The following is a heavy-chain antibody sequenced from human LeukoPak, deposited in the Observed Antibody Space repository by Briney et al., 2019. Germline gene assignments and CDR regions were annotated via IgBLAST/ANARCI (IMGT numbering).Heavy chain of an antibody. CDR1: GFIFIHYY. J-gene: IGHJ4*02. V-gene: IGHV3-13*01. Sequence: GGSVRLSCVASGFIFIHYYMHGVRQVIGKGLEWVSAIGIRSDTHYSGSVKGRFTISRENAESSLYLQMNSLRAEDTAVYYCARGGIQVSGIDEFDYWGQGTLVTVSS. CDR2: IGIRSDT. D-gene: IGHD6-19*01. CDR3: ARGGIQVSGIDEFDY.